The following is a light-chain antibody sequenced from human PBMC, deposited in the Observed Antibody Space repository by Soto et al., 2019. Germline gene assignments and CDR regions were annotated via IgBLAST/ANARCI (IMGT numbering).Light chain of an antibody. V-gene: IGLV1-40*01. Sequence: QSVLTQPPSGSGAPGQRVTISRAGRGSNIGASYDVHWYQHLPGTAPKVVIYGSGNRPSGVPDLCSGSKSGTSASLAIAGLQAEDGADYYCQSYDSSLSGYVFGTGTKVTVL. CDR1: GSNIGASYD. J-gene: IGLJ1*01. CDR3: QSYDSSLSGYV. CDR2: GSG.